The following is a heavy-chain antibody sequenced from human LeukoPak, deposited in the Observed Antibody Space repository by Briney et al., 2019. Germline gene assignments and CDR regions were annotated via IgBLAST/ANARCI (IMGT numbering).Heavy chain of an antibody. Sequence: GESLKISCEGSGYSFTSYWIGWVRQMPGKGLEWMGIIYPGDSDTRYSPSFQGQVTISADKSISTAYLRWSSLKASDTAMYYCARRIVVVPAAMGGDFDYWGQGTLVTVSS. V-gene: IGHV5-51*01. J-gene: IGHJ4*02. CDR2: IYPGDSDT. CDR3: ARRIVVVPAAMGGDFDY. CDR1: GYSFTSYW. D-gene: IGHD2-2*01.